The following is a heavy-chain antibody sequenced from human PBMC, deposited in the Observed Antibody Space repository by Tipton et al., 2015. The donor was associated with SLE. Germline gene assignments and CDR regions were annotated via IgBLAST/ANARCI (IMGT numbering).Heavy chain of an antibody. CDR2: INLDEREK. V-gene: IGHV3-7*01. CDR1: GFTFSSYW. D-gene: IGHD1-1*01. J-gene: IGHJ4*02. Sequence: GSLRLSCAASGFTFSSYWMHWVRQVPGKGLEWVANINLDEREKYYVDSVKGRFTLSRDNAMNSLYLEMNSLRADDTAVYYCARATTTGTLDYWGQGTLVTVFS. CDR3: ARATTTGTLDY.